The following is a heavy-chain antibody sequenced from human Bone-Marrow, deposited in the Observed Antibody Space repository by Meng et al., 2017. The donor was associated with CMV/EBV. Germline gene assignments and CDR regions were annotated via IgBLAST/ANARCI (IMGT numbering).Heavy chain of an antibody. J-gene: IGHJ4*02. Sequence: VQLLESGGTLIQPAKSLRLSCEVSGLTFSSNAMSWVRQAPGKGLEWVSAISGSGGSTYYADSVKGWFTISRDNSKNTLYLQMNSLRAEDTAVYYCAKGRDYGDYNYWGQGTLVTVSS. CDR3: AKGRDYGDYNY. V-gene: IGHV3-23*01. CDR1: GLTFSSNA. D-gene: IGHD4-17*01. CDR2: ISGSGGST.